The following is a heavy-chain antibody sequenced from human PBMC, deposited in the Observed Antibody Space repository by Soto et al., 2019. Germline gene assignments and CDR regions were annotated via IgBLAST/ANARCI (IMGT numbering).Heavy chain of an antibody. CDR2: IYPGDSDT. V-gene: IGHV5-51*01. Sequence: GESLKISCKGSGYSFSNYWIGWVRQMPGTGLEWMGIIYPGDSDTRYSPSFQGQVTISADKSISTAYLQWSSLKASDTAMYYCARFPAVRTNYYYYYGMDVWGQGTTVTVSS. J-gene: IGHJ6*02. CDR3: ARFPAVRTNYYYYYGMDV. CDR1: GYSFSNYW.